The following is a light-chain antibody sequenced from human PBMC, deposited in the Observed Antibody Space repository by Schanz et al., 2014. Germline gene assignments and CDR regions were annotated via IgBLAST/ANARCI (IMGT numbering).Light chain of an antibody. V-gene: IGKV1D-16*01. CDR1: QDISSW. Sequence: DIQMTQSPSSVSASVGDRVALTCRASQDISSWLAWYQQKPGKAPKLLIYVASTLATGVPSRFSGSGSGTDFTLTISSLQPEDVATYYCQQYNTYSRTFGQGTKVEIK. CDR3: QQYNTYSRT. J-gene: IGKJ1*01. CDR2: VAS.